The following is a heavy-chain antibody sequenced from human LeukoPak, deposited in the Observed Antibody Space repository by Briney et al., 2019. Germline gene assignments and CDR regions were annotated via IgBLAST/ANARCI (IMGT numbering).Heavy chain of an antibody. CDR2: IYYSGST. V-gene: IGHV4-31*03. Sequence: SQTLSLTCTVSGGSISSGGYYWSWIRQHPGKGLEWIGYIYYSGSTYYNPSLKSRVTISVDTSKNQFSLKLSSVTAADTAVYYCARWRLAAAAPYYYGMDVWGQGTTVTVS. D-gene: IGHD6-13*01. J-gene: IGHJ6*02. CDR3: ARWRLAAAAPYYYGMDV. CDR1: GGSISSGGYY.